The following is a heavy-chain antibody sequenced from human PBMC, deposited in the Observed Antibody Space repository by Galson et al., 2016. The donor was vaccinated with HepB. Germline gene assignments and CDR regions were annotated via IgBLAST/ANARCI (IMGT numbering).Heavy chain of an antibody. Sequence: QSGAEVKKPGESLRISCKGSGYNFTSYWITWVRQMPGKGLEWMGRIDPSESFTNYSPSFQGHVTISVDKSISTAYLQWSSLKTSDTAMYYCARYQRDCSGGNCYRHWFDPWGQGTLVTVSS. J-gene: IGHJ5*02. CDR3: ARYQRDCSGGNCYRHWFDP. CDR2: IDPSESFT. V-gene: IGHV5-10-1*01. CDR1: GYNFTSYW. D-gene: IGHD2-15*01.